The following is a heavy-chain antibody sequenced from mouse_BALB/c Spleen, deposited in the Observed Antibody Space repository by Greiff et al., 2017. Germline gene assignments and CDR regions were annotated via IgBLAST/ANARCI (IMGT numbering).Heavy chain of an antibody. CDR1: GFTFSSYA. CDR2: ISSGGSYT. V-gene: IGHV5-9-4*01. Sequence: EVQLVESGGGLVKPGGSLKLSCAASGFTFSSYAMSWVRQSPEKRLEWVAEISSGGSYTYYPDTVTGRFTISRDNAKNTLYLEMSSLRSEDTAMYYCARDGSSYFDDWGQGTTLTVSS. D-gene: IGHD1-1*01. CDR3: ARDGSSYFDD. J-gene: IGHJ2*01.